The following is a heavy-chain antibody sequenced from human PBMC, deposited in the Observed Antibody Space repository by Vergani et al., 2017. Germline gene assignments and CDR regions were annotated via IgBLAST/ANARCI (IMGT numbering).Heavy chain of an antibody. CDR3: ARMGGYDEGDAFRIGYFDS. CDR2: IYSTGST. Sequence: QVQLQESGPGLVKPSQTLSLTCSVSGDPISSGVYYWNWIRQHPGKGLEWIGYIYSTGSTHHNPSLRRRINMSVDTSKNQFSLKLNSVIAADTAMYYCARMGGYDEGDAFRIGYFDSWGPGILVTVSS. D-gene: IGHD3-22*01. V-gene: IGHV4-31*03. CDR1: GDPISSGVYY. J-gene: IGHJ4*02.